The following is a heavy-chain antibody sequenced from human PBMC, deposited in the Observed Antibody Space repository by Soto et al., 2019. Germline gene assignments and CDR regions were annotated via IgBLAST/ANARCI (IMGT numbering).Heavy chain of an antibody. Sequence: XTLSLPCTVSGGSLSGSYWSWIRQTPGKVLEWVGYIHYSGSTNYNPSIKRRVTMSVDSAKNQFSLQLSSVTSSDTAVYFCTKYRRTDAEGYSFDYWGQGALVTVSS. J-gene: IGHJ4*02. D-gene: IGHD2-15*01. CDR3: TKYRRTDAEGYSFDY. CDR1: GGSLSGSY. V-gene: IGHV4-59*01. CDR2: IHYSGST.